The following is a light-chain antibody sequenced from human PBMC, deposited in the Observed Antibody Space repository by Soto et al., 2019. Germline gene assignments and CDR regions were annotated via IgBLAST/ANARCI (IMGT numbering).Light chain of an antibody. Sequence: QSVLTQSPSASASMGDSVKLTCTLGSGHSSYAIAWHQQQPEKGPRYLMKLNSDGSHSKGDGIPDRFSGSSSGAERYLTISSLQSEDETDYYCQTWGTGIHYVFGTGTKVTV. CDR2: LNSDGSH. CDR1: SGHSSYA. CDR3: QTWGTGIHYV. V-gene: IGLV4-69*01. J-gene: IGLJ1*01.